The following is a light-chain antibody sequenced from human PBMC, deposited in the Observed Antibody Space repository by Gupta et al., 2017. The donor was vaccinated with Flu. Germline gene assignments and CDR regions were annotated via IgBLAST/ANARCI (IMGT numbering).Light chain of an antibody. V-gene: IGKV4-1*01. Sequence: GARATINCKSSQSVLYNSNKKTYLAWYKQKPGQPPRLLIYWASTRQSGVPDRFSGSGAGTDFTLTISTRQAEDVAVYYCQQYSGTPPRYIFGQGTKLEIK. CDR1: QSVLYNSNKKTY. CDR2: WAS. J-gene: IGKJ2*01. CDR3: QQYSGTPPRYI.